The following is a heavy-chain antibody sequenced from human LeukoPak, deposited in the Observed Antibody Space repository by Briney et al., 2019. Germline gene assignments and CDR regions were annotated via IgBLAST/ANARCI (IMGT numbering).Heavy chain of an antibody. D-gene: IGHD6-19*01. V-gene: IGHV4-59*01. J-gene: IGHJ5*02. CDR3: ARDLSSGSST. Sequence: SETLSLTCTVSGGSIGSYYWSWLRQPPGKGLEWIGYIYYSGSTNYNPSLKSRVTISVDASKNQFSLKLSSVTAADTAVYYCARDLSSGSSTWGQGTLVTVSS. CDR2: IYYSGST. CDR1: GGSIGSYY.